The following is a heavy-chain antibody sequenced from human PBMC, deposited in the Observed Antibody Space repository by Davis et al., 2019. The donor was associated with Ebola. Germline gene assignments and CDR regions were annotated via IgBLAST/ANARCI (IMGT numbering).Heavy chain of an antibody. V-gene: IGHV6-1*01. Sequence: LRLSCAISGDSVSGNNGAWNWIRQSPSRGLEWLGRTYYNSKWYSDYATSVRGRITINADTSGNKFYLQLNSVTPDDTAIYYCARGWFRSGMDVWGQGTTITVSS. CDR1: GDSVSGNNGA. J-gene: IGHJ6*02. CDR2: TYYNSKWYS. D-gene: IGHD6-19*01. CDR3: ARGWFRSGMDV.